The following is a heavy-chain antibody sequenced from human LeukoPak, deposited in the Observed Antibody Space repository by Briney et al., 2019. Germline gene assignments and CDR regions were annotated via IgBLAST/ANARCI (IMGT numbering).Heavy chain of an antibody. D-gene: IGHD6-19*01. Sequence: ASVKVSCKASGYTFTSYGISWVRQAPGQGLEWMGWISAYNGNTNYAQKLQGRVTMTTDTSTSTAYMELRSLRSDDTAVYYCAITLYSSGWYDGDYFDYWGQGTLVTVSP. CDR3: AITLYSSGWYDGDYFDY. V-gene: IGHV1-18*01. J-gene: IGHJ4*02. CDR1: GYTFTSYG. CDR2: ISAYNGNT.